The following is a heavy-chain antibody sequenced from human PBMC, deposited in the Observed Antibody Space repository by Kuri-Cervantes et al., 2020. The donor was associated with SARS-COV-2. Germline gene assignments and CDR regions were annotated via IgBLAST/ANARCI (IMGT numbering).Heavy chain of an antibody. CDR3: AKGLYYDFWSGYLSYYGMDV. D-gene: IGHD3-3*01. J-gene: IGHJ6*02. CDR2: ISYHGHDT. Sequence: GESLKISCAASGFTFSNYAMSWVRQAPGKGLEWVSVISYHGHDTYYADSVKGRFTISRDNSKNTLYLQMNSLRAEDTAVYYCAKGLYYDFWSGYLSYYGMDVWGQGTTVTVSS. V-gene: IGHV3-23*01. CDR1: GFTFSNYA.